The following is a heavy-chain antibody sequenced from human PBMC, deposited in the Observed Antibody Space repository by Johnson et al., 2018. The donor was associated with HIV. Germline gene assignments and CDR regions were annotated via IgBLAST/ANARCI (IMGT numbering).Heavy chain of an antibody. Sequence: VQLVESGGGLIQPGGSLRLSCAASGFTVTSTYMSWVRQAPGKGLEWVSGINWNGGSTGYGDSMKGRFTISRDNARNSLYLQMNSLRAEDTALYYCARGKGAAVCLDAFDIWGQGTMVTVSS. D-gene: IGHD6-13*01. J-gene: IGHJ3*02. CDR2: INWNGGST. CDR3: ARGKGAAVCLDAFDI. V-gene: IGHV3-20*04. CDR1: GFTVTSTY.